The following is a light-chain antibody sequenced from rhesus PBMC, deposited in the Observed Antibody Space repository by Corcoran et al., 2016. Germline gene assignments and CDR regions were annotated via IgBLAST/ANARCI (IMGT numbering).Light chain of an antibody. CDR2: KAS. CDR1: QSISSS. V-gene: IGKV1-22*01. CDR3: QQYNSRPYS. J-gene: IGKJ2*01. Sequence: DIQMTQSPSSLPASVGDTVTITCRASQSISSSLDWYQKKPGTAPKLLIYKASSLQNGVPTRFRGGGYGTDFTLAISSRQPEYFATYYCQQYNSRPYSFGQGSKVEIK.